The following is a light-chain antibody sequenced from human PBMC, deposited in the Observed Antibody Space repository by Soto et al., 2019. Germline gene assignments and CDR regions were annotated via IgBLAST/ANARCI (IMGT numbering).Light chain of an antibody. J-gene: IGKJ2*01. CDR2: DAS. CDR3: QQRSNWPPYT. V-gene: IGKV3-11*01. Sequence: EIVLTQSPATLSLSPGEIATLSCRASQRVSSYLAWYQQKPGQAPRLLIYDASNIATGIPARFSGSGSGTDFTLTISSLEPEDFAVYYCQQRSNWPPYTFGQGTKLEIK. CDR1: QRVSSY.